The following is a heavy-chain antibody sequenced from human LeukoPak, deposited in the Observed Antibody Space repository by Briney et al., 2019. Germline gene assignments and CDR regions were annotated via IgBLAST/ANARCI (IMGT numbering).Heavy chain of an antibody. V-gene: IGHV3-53*01. Sequence: GGSLRLSCAASGFTVSSNYMSWVRQAPGKGLEWVSVIYSGGSTYYADSVKGRFTISRDNSKNTLYLQMNSLRAEDTGVYYYARGTAYYYGSGSYPALDYWGQGTLVTVSS. CDR2: IYSGGST. CDR1: GFTVSSNY. D-gene: IGHD3-10*01. CDR3: ARGTAYYYGSGSYPALDY. J-gene: IGHJ4*02.